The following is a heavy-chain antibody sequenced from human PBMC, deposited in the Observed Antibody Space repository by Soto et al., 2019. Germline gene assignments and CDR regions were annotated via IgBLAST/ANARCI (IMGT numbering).Heavy chain of an antibody. CDR1: GFTFSSYS. Sequence: GSLRLSCAASGFTFSSYSMNWVRQAPGKGLEWVSYISSSSSTIYYADSVKGRFTISRDNAKNSLYLQMNSLRAEDTAIYYCAKHGGDNLRELACWGQGTLVTSPQ. CDR2: ISSSSSTI. CDR3: AKHGGDNLRELAC. D-gene: IGHD2-21*01. J-gene: IGHJ4*02. V-gene: IGHV3-48*01.